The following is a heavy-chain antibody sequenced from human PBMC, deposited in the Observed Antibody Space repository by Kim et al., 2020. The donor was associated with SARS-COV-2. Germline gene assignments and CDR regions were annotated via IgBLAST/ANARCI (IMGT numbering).Heavy chain of an antibody. D-gene: IGHD3-22*01. Sequence: SVKVSCKASGGTFSSYAISWVRQAPGQGLEWMGGIIPIFGTANYAQKFQGRVTITADESTSTAYMELSSLRSEDTAVYYCARVGNYYGSSGYRWGQGTLVAVSS. V-gene: IGHV1-69*13. J-gene: IGHJ4*02. CDR2: IIPIFGTA. CDR1: GGTFSSYA. CDR3: ARVGNYYGSSGYR.